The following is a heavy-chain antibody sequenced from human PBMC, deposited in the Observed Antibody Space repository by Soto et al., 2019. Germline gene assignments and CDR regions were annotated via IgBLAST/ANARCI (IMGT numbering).Heavy chain of an antibody. CDR2: IYYSGST. V-gene: IGHV4-39*02. Sequence: PSETLSLTCTVSGGSISSSSYYWGWIRQPPGKGLEWIGSIYYSGSTYYNPSLKSRVTISVDTSKNQFSLKLSSVTAADTAVYYCAREAASSSWYLNWFDPWGQGTLVTVSS. CDR3: AREAASSSWYLNWFDP. CDR1: GGSISSSSYY. D-gene: IGHD6-13*01. J-gene: IGHJ5*02.